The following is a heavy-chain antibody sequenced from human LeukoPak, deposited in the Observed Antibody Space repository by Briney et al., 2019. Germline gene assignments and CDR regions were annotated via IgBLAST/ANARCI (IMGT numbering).Heavy chain of an antibody. J-gene: IGHJ6*04. CDR1: GGTFSSYA. Sequence: AASVEVSCKASGGTFSSYAISWVRQAPGQGLEWMGGIIPIFGTANYAQKFQGRVTITADESTSTAYMELSSLRSEDTAVYYCAGAVAGNYYYYGMDVWGKGTTVTVSS. D-gene: IGHD6-19*01. CDR3: AGAVAGNYYYYGMDV. CDR2: IIPIFGTA. V-gene: IGHV1-69*13.